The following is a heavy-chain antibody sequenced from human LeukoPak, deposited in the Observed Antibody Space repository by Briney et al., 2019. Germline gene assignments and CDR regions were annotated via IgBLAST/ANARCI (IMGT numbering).Heavy chain of an antibody. Sequence: SVKVSSKPSGDTFTIDVISWVSQAPGQGLEWMGRIIPILGIANYAQKFQGRVTITADKSTTTAYMELSSLRAQDPAVYYCASPPAAYYDSREYFDYWGQGTLVTVSS. CDR3: ASPPAAYYDSREYFDY. CDR2: IIPILGIA. CDR1: GDTFTIDV. V-gene: IGHV1-69*04. J-gene: IGHJ4*02. D-gene: IGHD3-22*01.